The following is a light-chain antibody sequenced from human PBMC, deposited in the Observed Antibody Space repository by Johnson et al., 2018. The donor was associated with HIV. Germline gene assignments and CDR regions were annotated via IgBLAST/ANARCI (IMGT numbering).Light chain of an antibody. CDR2: DTT. V-gene: IGLV1-51*01. Sequence: QSVLTQPASVSAASGQKVNISCSGSNSNIGSYYVSWYQHLPGTAPKLLIYDTTKRPSGSPDRFSGSKSGTSATLGITGLQTGDEADYYCATWVGSLTIGCVFGTGTKVTVL. CDR1: NSNIGSYY. CDR3: ATWVGSLTIGCV. J-gene: IGLJ1*01.